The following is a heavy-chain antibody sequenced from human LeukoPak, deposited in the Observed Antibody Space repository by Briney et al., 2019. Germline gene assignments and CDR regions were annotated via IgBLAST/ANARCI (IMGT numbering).Heavy chain of an antibody. Sequence: SVKVSCKASGYTFTSYDINWVRQAPGQGLEWLGGIMPLFGTAGYAQKFQGRVTITADESTSTAYMELSSLRSEDTAVYYCAGGDIVATILGYYYYYMDVWGKGTTVTVSS. D-gene: IGHD5-12*01. CDR2: IMPLFGTA. CDR3: AGGDIVATILGYYYYYMDV. CDR1: GYTFTSYD. J-gene: IGHJ6*03. V-gene: IGHV1-69*13.